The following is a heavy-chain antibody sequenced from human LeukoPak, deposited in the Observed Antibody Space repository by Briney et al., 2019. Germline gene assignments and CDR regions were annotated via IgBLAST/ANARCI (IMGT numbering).Heavy chain of an antibody. CDR2: ISYDGSNK. V-gene: IGHV3-30*04. J-gene: IGHJ4*02. CDR3: ARDYSYGNY. D-gene: IGHD5-18*01. Sequence: GRSLRLSCAASGFTFSSYAMHWVRQAPGKGLEWVAVISYDGSNKYYADSVKGRFTISRDNSKNTLYLQMNSLRAGDTAVYYCARDYSYGNYWGQGTLVTASS. CDR1: GFTFSSYA.